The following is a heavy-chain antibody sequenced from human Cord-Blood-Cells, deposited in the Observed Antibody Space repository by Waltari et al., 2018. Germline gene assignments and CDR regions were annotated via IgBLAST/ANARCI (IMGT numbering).Heavy chain of an antibody. D-gene: IGHD6-19*01. J-gene: IGHJ4*02. CDR2: IRSKANSYAT. CDR1: GFTFSVYA. V-gene: IGHV3-73*02. CDR3: RTKVAGIDY. Sequence: EVQLVESGGGLVQPGGSLQLSCAASGFTFSVYAMHWVRQASGKGLEWVGRIRSKANSYATAYAASVKGRFTISRDDSKNTAYLQMNSLKTEDTAVYYCRTKVAGIDYWGQGTLVTVSS.